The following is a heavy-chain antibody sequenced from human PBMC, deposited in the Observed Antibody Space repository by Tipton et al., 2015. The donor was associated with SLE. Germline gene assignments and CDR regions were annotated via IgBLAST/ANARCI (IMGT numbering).Heavy chain of an antibody. J-gene: IGHJ6*02. V-gene: IGHV4-4*09. D-gene: IGHD2-21*02. CDR3: ARGMVTWRGAIIGVDV. CDR2: ISDGGGT. Sequence: TLSLTCSVSGGSISSHYWIWIRQPPGKGLEWIGYISDGGGTNYNPSLKSRVTISVDPAKNQFSLKLTSVTAPDTAVYYCARGMVTWRGAIIGVDVWGQGTTVNVSS. CDR1: GGSISSHY.